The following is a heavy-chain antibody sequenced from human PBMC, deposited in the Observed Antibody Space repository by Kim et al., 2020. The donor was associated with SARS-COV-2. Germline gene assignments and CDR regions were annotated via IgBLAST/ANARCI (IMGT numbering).Heavy chain of an antibody. CDR2: ISSSSSSSYI. Sequence: GGSLRLSCAASGFTFSSYSMNWVRQAPGKGLEWVSSISSSSSSSYIYYADSVKGRFTISRDNAKNSLYLQMNSLRAEDTAVYYCARDRGGFDYWGQGTLV. D-gene: IGHD3-10*01. V-gene: IGHV3-21*01. J-gene: IGHJ4*02. CDR1: GFTFSSYS. CDR3: ARDRGGFDY.